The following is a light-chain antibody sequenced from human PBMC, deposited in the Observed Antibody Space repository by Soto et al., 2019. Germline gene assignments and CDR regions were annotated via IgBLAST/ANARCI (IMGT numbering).Light chain of an antibody. Sequence: DIQMTQSPSSLSASVGYRFTITCQASQDIRNFLNWYQQKPGKAPKLLISDASSLEAGVPQRFSGSGFGTDFTLAISSLQAEDFATYFCQQHFNLSPTFGPGTRLEIK. CDR2: DAS. CDR1: QDIRNF. V-gene: IGKV1-33*01. CDR3: QQHFNLSPT. J-gene: IGKJ5*01.